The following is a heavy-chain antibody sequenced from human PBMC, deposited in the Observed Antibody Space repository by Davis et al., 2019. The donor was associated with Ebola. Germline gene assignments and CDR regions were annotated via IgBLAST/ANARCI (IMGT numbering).Heavy chain of an antibody. CDR2: IYYTGST. D-gene: IGHD2-8*02. CDR1: GGSITSGGYS. Sequence: LRLSCAVSGGSITSGGYSWSWIRQPPGKGLEWIGYIYYTGSTYYNPSLKSRLTISVDTSRNQFSLHLNSVTPEDTAVYYCARHQNVWYYFDYWGQGTLVTVSS. V-gene: IGHV4-30-4*07. J-gene: IGHJ4*02. CDR3: ARHQNVWYYFDY.